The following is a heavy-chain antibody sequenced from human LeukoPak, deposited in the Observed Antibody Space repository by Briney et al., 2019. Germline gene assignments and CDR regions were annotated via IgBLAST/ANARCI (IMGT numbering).Heavy chain of an antibody. CDR1: GFTFSSYW. J-gene: IGHJ4*02. D-gene: IGHD3-22*01. CDR2: IKSDGSST. CDR3: ARARPYYYDSSGYPGDY. Sequence: PGGSLRLSCAASGFTFSSYWMHWVRQTPGKGLVWVSRIKSDGSSTSDADSVKGRFTISRDNAKNTLYLQMNSLRAEDTAVYYCARARPYYYDSSGYPGDYWGQGTLVTVSS. V-gene: IGHV3-74*01.